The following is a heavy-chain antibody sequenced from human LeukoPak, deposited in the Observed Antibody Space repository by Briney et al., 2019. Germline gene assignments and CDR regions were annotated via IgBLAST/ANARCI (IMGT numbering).Heavy chain of an antibody. CDR1: GGSISSGGYY. CDR2: ISYGGST. D-gene: IGHD4-23*01. CDR3: ARAPGGNSRLDY. V-gene: IGHV4-31*03. Sequence: SETLSLTCTVSGGSISSGGYYWSWVRQHPGKGLEWIGHISYGGSTYYNPSLESRVVMSIDVSQNQFSLMVSSLTAADTAVYYYARAPGGNSRLDYWGQGTLVTVSS. J-gene: IGHJ4*02.